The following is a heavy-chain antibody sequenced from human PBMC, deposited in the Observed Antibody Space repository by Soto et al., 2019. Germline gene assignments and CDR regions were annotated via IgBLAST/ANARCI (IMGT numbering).Heavy chain of an antibody. V-gene: IGHV3-30*18. CDR2: ISYDGSTK. D-gene: IGHD3-3*01. CDR3: AKEKVAGFWSGFSPYFYYGVDV. Sequence: GGSLRLSCAASGFTLISYGMHWVRQAPGKGLEWVAEISYDGSTKYYADSVKGRFTISRDNSKNTLYPLMNSLRAEDAAVYYCAKEKVAGFWSGFSPYFYYGVDVWGQGTTVTVSS. J-gene: IGHJ6*02. CDR1: GFTLISYG.